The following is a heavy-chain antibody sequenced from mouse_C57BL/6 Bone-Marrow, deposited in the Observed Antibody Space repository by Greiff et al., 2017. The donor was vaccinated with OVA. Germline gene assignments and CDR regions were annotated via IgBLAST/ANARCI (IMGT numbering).Heavy chain of an antibody. D-gene: IGHD1-1*01. CDR2: IHPADGDT. V-gene: IGHV14-3*01. J-gene: IGHJ3*01. Sequence: VHVQQSVAELVKPGASVKLSCTASGFTITNYYMHWVKQRPGQGLEWIGRIHPADGDTKYAPKFQGKATITVDTSSSTAYLQLSSLTSEDSALYDCARDGSRRVGLAYWGQGTPVTVSA. CDR1: GFTITNYY. CDR3: ARDGSRRVGLAY.